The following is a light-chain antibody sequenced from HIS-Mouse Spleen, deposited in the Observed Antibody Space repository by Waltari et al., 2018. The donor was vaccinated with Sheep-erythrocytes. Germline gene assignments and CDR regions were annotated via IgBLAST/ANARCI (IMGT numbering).Light chain of an antibody. J-gene: IGLJ3*02. CDR2: KDS. CDR1: ALPKQY. V-gene: IGLV3-25*03. CDR3: QSADSSGTWV. Sequence: SYELTQPPSVSVSPGQTARITCSGDALPKQYAYWYQQKPGQAPGLVIYKDSERPPGIPERFSGSSSGTTVTLTISGVQAEDEADYYCQSADSSGTWVFGGGTKLTVL.